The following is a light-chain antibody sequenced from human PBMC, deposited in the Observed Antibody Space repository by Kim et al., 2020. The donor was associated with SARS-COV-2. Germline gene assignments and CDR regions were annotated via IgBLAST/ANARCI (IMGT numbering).Light chain of an antibody. CDR3: SSFSSITTIGVV. Sequence: QSALTQPPSVSGSPGQSITISCTGTSSDVGGYNYVSWYQQHPGKAPKLMIYDVNKRPSGVSIRFSGSKSGNTASLTISGLQAEDEADYYCSSFSSITTIGVVFGGGTQLTVL. CDR2: DVN. CDR1: SSDVGGYNY. J-gene: IGLJ2*01. V-gene: IGLV2-14*01.